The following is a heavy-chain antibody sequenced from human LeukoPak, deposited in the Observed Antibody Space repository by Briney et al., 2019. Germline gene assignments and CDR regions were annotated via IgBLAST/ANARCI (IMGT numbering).Heavy chain of an antibody. Sequence: ASVKVSCKTSGYTFTNYGLSWVRQAPGQGLELMGWISAYNGNTAYAQNLQGRVTLTTDTSTTTAYMELRSLGSDDTAVYYCARDQSLVAYSSTWFDYWGQGTLVTVSS. V-gene: IGHV1-18*01. CDR3: ARDQSLVAYSSTWFDY. CDR2: ISAYNGNT. CDR1: GYTFTNYG. J-gene: IGHJ4*02. D-gene: IGHD6-13*01.